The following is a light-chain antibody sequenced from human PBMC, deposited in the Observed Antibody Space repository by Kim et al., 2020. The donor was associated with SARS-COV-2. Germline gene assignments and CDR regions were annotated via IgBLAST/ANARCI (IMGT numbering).Light chain of an antibody. J-gene: IGKJ1*01. CDR1: YSVASW. Sequence: ESIVDTVTITCRASYSVASWLAWYRQKSGKAPELLIYKVSTLETGVPSRFSGSGYGTEFTLTISSLQPDDFASYYCQQYTSYPWTFGQGTKVDIK. CDR2: KVS. CDR3: QQYTSYPWT. V-gene: IGKV1-5*03.